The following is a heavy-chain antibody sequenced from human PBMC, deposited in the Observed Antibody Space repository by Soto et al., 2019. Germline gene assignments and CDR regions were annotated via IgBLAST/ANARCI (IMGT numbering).Heavy chain of an antibody. Sequence: PGGSLRLSCVVSEISFSSYSMPWVRQAPGKGLECVANIKQDGSEKYYEDSVKGRFTISRDNTKNTLYLQMNSLRAEDTAVYYYARVRWDDSSGYYYRGAFDIWGQGTMVTVSS. CDR2: IKQDGSEK. D-gene: IGHD3-22*01. V-gene: IGHV3-7*01. J-gene: IGHJ3*02. CDR1: EISFSSYS. CDR3: ARVRWDDSSGYYYRGAFDI.